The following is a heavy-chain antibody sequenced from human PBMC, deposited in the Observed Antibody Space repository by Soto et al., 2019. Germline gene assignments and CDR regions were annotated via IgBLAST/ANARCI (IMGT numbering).Heavy chain of an antibody. D-gene: IGHD5-18*01. J-gene: IGHJ6*02. CDR1: GGTFSTSA. Sequence: QVQVVQSGAEVKKPGSSVKVSCKTSGGTFSTSAISWVRQAPGQGLEWMGGIMPIFRTADYAQKFQGRVTITADESASTAYLELRSLTSEDMAVYYCPRDKNRIQLCVNYYYIMDVLGQGTTVTVTS. CDR2: IMPIFRTA. V-gene: IGHV1-69*12. CDR3: PRDKNRIQLCVNYYYIMDV.